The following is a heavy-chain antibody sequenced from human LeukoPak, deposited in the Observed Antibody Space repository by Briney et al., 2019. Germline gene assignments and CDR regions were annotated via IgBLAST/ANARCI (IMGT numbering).Heavy chain of an antibody. CDR1: GFTSSSYS. CDR2: ISSSSSYI. Sequence: GGSLRLSCAASGFTSSSYSMNWVRQAPEKGLEWVSSISSSSSYIYYADSVKGRFTISRDNAKNSLYLQMSSLRAEDTAVYYCASEYSSSSFYYGLDVWGQGTTVTVSS. V-gene: IGHV3-21*01. J-gene: IGHJ6*02. D-gene: IGHD6-6*01. CDR3: ASEYSSSSFYYGLDV.